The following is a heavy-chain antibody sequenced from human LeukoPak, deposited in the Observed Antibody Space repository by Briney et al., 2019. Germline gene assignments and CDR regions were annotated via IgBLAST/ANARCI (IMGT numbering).Heavy chain of an antibody. CDR2: ISAYNGNT. CDR1: GYTFTSYG. D-gene: IGHD3-22*01. V-gene: IGHV1-18*01. CDR3: ARDGRMGYYYDSSGYYSDY. Sequence: ASVMVSCKASGYTFTSYGISWVRQAPGQGLEWMGWISAYNGNTNYAQKLQGRVTTTTDTSTSTAYMELRSLRSDDTAVYYCARDGRMGYYYDSSGYYSDYWGQGTLVTVSS. J-gene: IGHJ4*02.